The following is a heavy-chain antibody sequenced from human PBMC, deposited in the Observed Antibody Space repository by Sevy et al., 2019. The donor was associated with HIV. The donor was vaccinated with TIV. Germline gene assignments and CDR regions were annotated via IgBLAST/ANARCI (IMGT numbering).Heavy chain of an antibody. D-gene: IGHD3-22*01. V-gene: IGHV3-23*01. Sequence: GGSLRLSCAASGFTFSSYAMSWVRQAPGKGLEWISAISGSGGSTYYADSVKGRFTTSRDNSKNTLYLQMNSLRAEDTAVYYCAKSPLTWDSSGYYYSGYWYFDLWGRGTLVTVSS. CDR3: AKSPLTWDSSGYYYSGYWYFDL. CDR2: ISGSGGST. CDR1: GFTFSSYA. J-gene: IGHJ2*01.